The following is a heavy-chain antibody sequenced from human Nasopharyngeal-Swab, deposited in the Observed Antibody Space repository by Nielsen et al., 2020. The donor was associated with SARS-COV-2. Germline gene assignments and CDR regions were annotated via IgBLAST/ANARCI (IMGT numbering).Heavy chain of an antibody. Sequence: WIRQPPGKGLEWVASVKQDGSEKYSVDSVRGRFNISRDNTKNSVYLQMNNLRAEDTAVYYCAREICTRITCFDYGMDVWGQGTTVTVSS. CDR2: VKQDGSEK. J-gene: IGHJ6*02. CDR3: AREICTRITCFDYGMDV. V-gene: IGHV3-7*01. D-gene: IGHD2-2*01.